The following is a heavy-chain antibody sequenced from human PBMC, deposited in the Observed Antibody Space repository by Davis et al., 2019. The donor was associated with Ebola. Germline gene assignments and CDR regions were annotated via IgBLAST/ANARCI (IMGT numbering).Heavy chain of an antibody. V-gene: IGHV3-11*01. CDR3: AKALRWSCDYFDY. J-gene: IGHJ4*02. CDR2: ISSSGSTI. Sequence: PGGSLRLSCAASGFTFSDYYMSWIRQAPGKGLEWVSYISSSGSTIYYADSVKGRFTISRDNAKNSLYLQMNSLRAEDTAVYYCAKALRWSCDYFDYWGQGTLVTVSS. CDR1: GFTFSDYY. D-gene: IGHD4-23*01.